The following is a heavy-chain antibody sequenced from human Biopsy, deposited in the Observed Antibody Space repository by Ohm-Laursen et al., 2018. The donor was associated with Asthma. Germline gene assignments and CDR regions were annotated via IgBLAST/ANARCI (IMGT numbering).Heavy chain of an antibody. CDR2: INSVFGTT. CDR1: GGTFNTYV. CDR3: ARKAGSCISRTCYSLDF. Sequence: SSVKDSCKSLGGTFNTYVIGWVRQAPGQGLEWVGGINSVFGTTTYPQKFQDRVTITADDSTSTVYMELSSLRSEDTAVYYCARKAGSCISRTCYSLDFWGQGTLVTVSS. V-gene: IGHV1-69*01. D-gene: IGHD2-2*01. J-gene: IGHJ4*02.